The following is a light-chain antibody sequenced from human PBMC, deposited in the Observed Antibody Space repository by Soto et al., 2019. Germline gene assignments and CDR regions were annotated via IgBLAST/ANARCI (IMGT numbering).Light chain of an antibody. V-gene: IGLV2-14*01. CDR3: SSFSSRNTLV. CDR1: SRDVGAYNL. Sequence: QSALTQPGSVSGSPGQSITISCSGTSRDVGAYNLVSWYQQRPGKAPKLLIYEVRNRPSGLSCRFSGSKSGNTASLTISSLLPEDEADYFCSSFSSRNTLVFGGGTKVTVL. CDR2: EVR. J-gene: IGLJ2*01.